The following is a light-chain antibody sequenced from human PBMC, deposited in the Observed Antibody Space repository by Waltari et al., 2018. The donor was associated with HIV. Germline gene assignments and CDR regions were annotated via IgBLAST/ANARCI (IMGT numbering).Light chain of an antibody. CDR1: SSDVGGYNY. Sequence: QSALTQPRSVSGSPGQSVTISCTGTSSDVGGYNYVSWYQQHPGKAPKLMIYDVTKRPSGVHDRFSGSKSGNTASLTISGLQAEDEADYYCCSYAGSYTFDVVFGGGTKLTVL. CDR2: DVT. V-gene: IGLV2-11*01. CDR3: CSYAGSYTFDVV. J-gene: IGLJ2*01.